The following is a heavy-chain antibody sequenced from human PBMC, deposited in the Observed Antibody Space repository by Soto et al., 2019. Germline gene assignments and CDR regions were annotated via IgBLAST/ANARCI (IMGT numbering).Heavy chain of an antibody. Sequence: SSETLSLTCTVSGASISVHSYYWTWIRQPPGKGHEWIGYIYYSGSTNYNPSLKSRVTISVDTSKNQFSLKLSSVTAADTAVYYCASLLIVVVPAATGWFDPWGQGTLVTVSS. CDR1: GASISVHSYY. CDR3: ASLLIVVVPAATGWFDP. D-gene: IGHD2-2*01. CDR2: IYYSGST. J-gene: IGHJ5*02. V-gene: IGHV4-59*08.